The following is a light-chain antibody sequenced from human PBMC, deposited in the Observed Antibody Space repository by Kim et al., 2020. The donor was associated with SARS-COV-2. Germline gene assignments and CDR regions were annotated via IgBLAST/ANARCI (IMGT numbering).Light chain of an antibody. CDR3: QTWDSRTASYV. J-gene: IGLJ1*01. CDR2: QDN. V-gene: IGLV3-1*01. CDR1: KLGNKF. Sequence: SPGQTATITCSGDKLGNKFAGWYQQKAGQSPIMVIYQDNKRPSGITERFSGSNSGNTATLTISGTQPMDEADYYCQTWDSRTASYVFGTGTKVTVL.